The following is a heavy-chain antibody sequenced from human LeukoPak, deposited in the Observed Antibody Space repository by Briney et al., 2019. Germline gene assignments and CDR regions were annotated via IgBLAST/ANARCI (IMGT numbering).Heavy chain of an antibody. V-gene: IGHV3-7*01. CDR1: GFSFSSYW. CDR3: ARDLGGFDRSYFYHYMDV. CDR2: IKQDGTEK. Sequence: GGSLRLSCAASGFSFSSYWMSWVRQAPGQGLGWVANIKQDGTEKYKVDSVKGRFTISRDSAENSLILQMNRMKVEDTAVYYCARDLGGFDRSYFYHYMDVWGKGTTVIVSS. J-gene: IGHJ6*03. D-gene: IGHD3-9*01.